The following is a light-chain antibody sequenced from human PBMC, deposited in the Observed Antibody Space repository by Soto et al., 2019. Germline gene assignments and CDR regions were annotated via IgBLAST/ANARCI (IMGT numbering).Light chain of an antibody. V-gene: IGLV1-44*01. CDR2: SNN. Sequence: QSVLTQPPSASGTPGQRVTISCYGSSSNIGSHTVNWYQQLPGTAPKLLIYSNNQRPSGVPDRFSGSKSGTSASLAISGLQAEDEADYYCAAWDDSLNGFWVFGGGTKLTVL. J-gene: IGLJ3*02. CDR3: AAWDDSLNGFWV. CDR1: SSNIGSHT.